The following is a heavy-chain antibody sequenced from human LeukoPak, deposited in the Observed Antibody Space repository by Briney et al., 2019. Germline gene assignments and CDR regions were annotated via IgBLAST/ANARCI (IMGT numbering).Heavy chain of an antibody. D-gene: IGHD3-22*01. Sequence: KSSETLSLTCTVSGGSVSSGNYYWSWIRQPPGKGLEWIGYIYYSGRTNYNPSLKSRVTISVHTSKNQFSLKLSSVTAADTAVYYCARVGDSSGYYYYYYMDVWGKGTTVTVSS. V-gene: IGHV4-61*01. CDR2: IYYSGRT. CDR1: GGSVSSGNYY. J-gene: IGHJ6*03. CDR3: ARVGDSSGYYYYYYMDV.